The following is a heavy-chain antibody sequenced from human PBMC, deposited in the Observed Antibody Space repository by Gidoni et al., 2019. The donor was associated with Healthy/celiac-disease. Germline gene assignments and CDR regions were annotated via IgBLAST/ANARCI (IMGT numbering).Heavy chain of an antibody. CDR3: ARGRLQLEGFDY. CDR1: GGSMRGYY. Sequence: QVQLQELGPGLMKPSENLSLSCYVPGGSMRGYYWNWIRQAPGKGLEWIGYIYYSGNTNYNPSLKSRVSISVDTSTSQFSLRLSYVTAADTAIYYCARGRLQLEGFDYWGQGTLVTVSS. CDR2: IYYSGNT. J-gene: IGHJ4*02. D-gene: IGHD1-1*01. V-gene: IGHV4-59*01.